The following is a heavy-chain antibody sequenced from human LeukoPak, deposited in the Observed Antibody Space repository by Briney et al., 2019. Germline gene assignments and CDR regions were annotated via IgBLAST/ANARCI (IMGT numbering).Heavy chain of an antibody. D-gene: IGHD6-13*01. CDR1: GGSISSYY. CDR3: ARSYSSSWLDWFDP. V-gene: IGHV4-59*01. Sequence: SETLSLTCTVSGGSISSYYWSWIRQPPGKGLEWIGYIYYSGSTNYNPSLKSRVTISVYTSKNQFSLKLSSVSAADTAVYYCARSYSSSWLDWFDPWGQGTLVTVSS. CDR2: IYYSGST. J-gene: IGHJ5*02.